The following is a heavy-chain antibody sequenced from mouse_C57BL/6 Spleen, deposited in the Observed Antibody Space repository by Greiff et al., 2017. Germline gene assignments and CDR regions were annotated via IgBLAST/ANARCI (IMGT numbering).Heavy chain of an antibody. CDR1: GYTFPDYN. V-gene: IGHV1-18*01. CDR3: ARGGYGSSYNYFDY. CDR2: INPNNGGT. D-gene: IGHD1-1*01. J-gene: IGHJ2*01. Sequence: EVKLQESGPALVKPGASVKIPCKASGYTFPDYNMAWVKQSHGKSLAWIGDINPNNGGTIYNQKFKGKATLTVDKSSSTAYMELRSLTSEDTAVYYCARGGYGSSYNYFDYWGQGTTLTVSS.